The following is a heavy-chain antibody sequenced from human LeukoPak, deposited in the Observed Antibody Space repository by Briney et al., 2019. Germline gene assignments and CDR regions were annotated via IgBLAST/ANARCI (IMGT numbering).Heavy chain of an antibody. J-gene: IGHJ3*02. Sequence: GGSLRLSCAASGFTFSSYWMSWVRQAPGKGLEWVSYISSSGSTIYYADSVKGRFTISRDNAKNSLYLQMNSLRAEDTAVYYCASPRTGSGYDAFDIWGQGTMVTVSS. CDR1: GFTFSSYW. D-gene: IGHD3-22*01. CDR3: ASPRTGSGYDAFDI. CDR2: ISSSGSTI. V-gene: IGHV3-48*04.